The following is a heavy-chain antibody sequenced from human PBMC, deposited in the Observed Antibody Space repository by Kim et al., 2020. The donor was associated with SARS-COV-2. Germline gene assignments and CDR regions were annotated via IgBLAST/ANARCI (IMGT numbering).Heavy chain of an antibody. J-gene: IGHJ6*02. Sequence: SGPTLVNPTQTLTLTCTFSGFSLSTSGMCVSWIRQPPGKALEWLALIDWDDDKYYSTSLKTRLTISKDTSKNQVVLTMTNMDPVDTATYYCARSTAHYDILTGYYNPSPDYYYYGMDVWGQGTTVTVSS. D-gene: IGHD3-9*01. CDR3: ARSTAHYDILTGYYNPSPDYYYYGMDV. CDR1: GFSLSTSGMC. V-gene: IGHV2-70*01. CDR2: IDWDDDK.